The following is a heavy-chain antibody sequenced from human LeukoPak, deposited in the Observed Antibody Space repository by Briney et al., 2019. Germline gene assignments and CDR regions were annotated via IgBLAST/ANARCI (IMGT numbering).Heavy chain of an antibody. V-gene: IGHV4-31*03. CDR1: GGSISSGGYY. J-gene: IGHJ6*02. D-gene: IGHD5-18*01. CDR2: IYYSGST. Sequence: SETLSLTCTVSGGSISSGGYYWSWIRQHPGKGLEWIGYIYYSGSTYYNPSLKSRVTISVDTSKNQFSQKLSSVTAADTAVYYCARDTAMGLYYYYYGMDVWGQGTTVTVSS. CDR3: ARDTAMGLYYYYYGMDV.